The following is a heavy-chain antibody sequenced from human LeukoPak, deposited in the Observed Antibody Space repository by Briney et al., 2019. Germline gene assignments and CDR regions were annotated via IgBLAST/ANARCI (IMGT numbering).Heavy chain of an antibody. V-gene: IGHV4-61*05. CDR1: GGSISSSSYY. Sequence: SETLSLTCTVSGGSISSSSYYWGWIRQPPGKGLEWIGYIYYSGRTTYNPSLKSRLTISLDTSKNQFSLNLRSVTAADTAVYYCAGDYTSGSYRFDYWGQGTLVTVSS. D-gene: IGHD3-10*01. J-gene: IGHJ4*02. CDR3: AGDYTSGSYRFDY. CDR2: IYYSGRT.